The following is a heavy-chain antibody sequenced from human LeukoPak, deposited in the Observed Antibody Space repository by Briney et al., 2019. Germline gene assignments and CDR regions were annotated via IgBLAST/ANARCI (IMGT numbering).Heavy chain of an antibody. J-gene: IGHJ4*02. Sequence: PSETLSLTCIVSGDSISSSSYYWGWIRQPPGKGLEWIGSLPYSGSTYYNPPVKSRLTISVDTSKNQFSLKLSSVTAADTAVYYCARCKDYYFSGSYYKTFDYWGPGTLVTVSS. V-gene: IGHV4-39*07. CDR1: GDSISSSSYY. D-gene: IGHD3-10*01. CDR3: ARCKDYYFSGSYYKTFDY. CDR2: LPYSGST.